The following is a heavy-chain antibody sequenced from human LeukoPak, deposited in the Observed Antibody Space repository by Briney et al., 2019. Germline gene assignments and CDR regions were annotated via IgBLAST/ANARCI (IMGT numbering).Heavy chain of an antibody. J-gene: IGHJ2*01. CDR3: ARAVGYCSSTSCYGANWYFDL. CDR1: GGSISSYY. D-gene: IGHD2-2*01. CDR2: IYTSGST. V-gene: IGHV4-4*07. Sequence: SETLSLTCTVSGGSISSYYWSWIRQPAGKGLEWIGRIYTSGSTNCNPSLKSRVTMSVDTSKNQFSLKLSSVTAADTAVYYCARAVGYCSSTSCYGANWYFDLWGRGTLVTVSS.